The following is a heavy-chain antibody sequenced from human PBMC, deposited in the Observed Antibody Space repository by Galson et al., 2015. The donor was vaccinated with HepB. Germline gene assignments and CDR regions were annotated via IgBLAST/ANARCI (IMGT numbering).Heavy chain of an antibody. Sequence: SVKVSCKASGYTFSSYSIAWVRQAPGQGLEWMGWISAYDGSTIYAQKLQGRVTMTTETSTATAYMELRSLRSDDTAVYYCARGGFVAVVTATLNNWFDPWGQGTPITVSS. CDR3: ARGGFVAVVTATLNNWFDP. CDR1: GYTFSSYS. J-gene: IGHJ5*02. V-gene: IGHV1-18*01. D-gene: IGHD2-15*01. CDR2: ISAYDGST.